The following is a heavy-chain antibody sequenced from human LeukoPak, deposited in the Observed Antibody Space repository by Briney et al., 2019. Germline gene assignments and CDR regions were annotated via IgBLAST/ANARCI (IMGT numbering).Heavy chain of an antibody. Sequence: GESLKISCKGSGYSFTSYWIGWVRQMPGKGLEWMGIIYPGDSDTRYSPSFQGQVTISADKSISTAYLQWSSLKASDTAMYYCARRTYYYDSSGYFSSAFDIWGQGTMVTVSS. D-gene: IGHD3-22*01. CDR2: IYPGDSDT. J-gene: IGHJ3*02. V-gene: IGHV5-51*01. CDR3: ARRTYYYDSSGYFSSAFDI. CDR1: GYSFTSYW.